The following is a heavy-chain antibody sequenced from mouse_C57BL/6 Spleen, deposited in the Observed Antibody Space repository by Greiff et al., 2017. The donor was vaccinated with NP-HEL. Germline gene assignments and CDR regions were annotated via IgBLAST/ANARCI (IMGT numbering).Heavy chain of an antibody. Sequence: QVQLQQPGAELVMPGASVKLSCKASGYTFTSYWMHWVKQRPGQGLEWIGEIDPSDSYTNYNQKFKGKSTLTVDKSSSTAYMQLSSLTSEDSAVYYCAREPGSLFDYWGQGTTLTVSS. J-gene: IGHJ2*01. CDR2: IDPSDSYT. CDR1: GYTFTSYW. D-gene: IGHD4-1*01. V-gene: IGHV1-69*01. CDR3: AREPGSLFDY.